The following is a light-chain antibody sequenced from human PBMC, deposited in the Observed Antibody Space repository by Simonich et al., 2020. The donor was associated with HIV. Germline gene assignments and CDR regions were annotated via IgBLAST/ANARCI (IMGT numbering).Light chain of an antibody. Sequence: DIVMTQSPDSLAVSLGERATINCKSSQSVLYSSNNKNYLTWYQQKPGQPPKLLIYWASTRESGVPDRFSGSGSGTDFTLTISNLQAEDVAVYYCQQYNNWPRTFGQGTKLEIK. CDR3: QQYNNWPRT. CDR1: QSVLYSSNNKNY. V-gene: IGKV4-1*01. CDR2: WAS. J-gene: IGKJ1*01.